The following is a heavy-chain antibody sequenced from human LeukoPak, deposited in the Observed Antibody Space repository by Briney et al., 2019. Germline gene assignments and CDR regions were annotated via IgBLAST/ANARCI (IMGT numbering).Heavy chain of an antibody. CDR1: GFTFSNYA. D-gene: IGHD2-15*01. Sequence: PGGSLRLSCRASGFTFSNYAMSWVRQAPGKGLEWVSTISGSGVSTHYADSFKGRFTISRDNSNNTLYLQMNSLRAEDTAIYYCAKKTSGGSPLRTFFDYWGQGTLVTVSS. CDR2: ISGSGVST. CDR3: AKKTSGGSPLRTFFDY. V-gene: IGHV3-23*01. J-gene: IGHJ4*02.